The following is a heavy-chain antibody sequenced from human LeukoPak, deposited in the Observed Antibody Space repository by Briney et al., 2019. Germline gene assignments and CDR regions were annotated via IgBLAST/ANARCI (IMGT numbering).Heavy chain of an antibody. Sequence: PGGSLRLSCAASGFTFSSYGMHWVRQDPGRGLEWVAVISYDGSNKYYADSVKGRFTISRDNSKNTLYLQMNSLRAEDTAVYYCAKDHVWFGELYSTGRLGAFDYWGQGTLLTVSS. CDR3: AKDHVWFGELYSTGRLGAFDY. D-gene: IGHD3-10*01. CDR2: ISYDGSNK. V-gene: IGHV3-30*18. CDR1: GFTFSSYG. J-gene: IGHJ4*02.